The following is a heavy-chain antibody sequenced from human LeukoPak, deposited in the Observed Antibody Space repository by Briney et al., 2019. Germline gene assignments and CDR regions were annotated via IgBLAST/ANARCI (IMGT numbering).Heavy chain of an antibody. V-gene: IGHV1-2*02. Sequence: ASVKVSCKASGYTFSGHHMHWVRQAPGQGLEWLGWINPITGDTKYAQKFQGSVTMTRDTSISTVYMELSGLTSDDTAIYYCARYFAVPDGGGFDYWGQGTLVTVSS. CDR1: GYTFSGHH. CDR3: ARYFAVPDGGGFDY. CDR2: INPITGDT. J-gene: IGHJ4*02. D-gene: IGHD3-3*01.